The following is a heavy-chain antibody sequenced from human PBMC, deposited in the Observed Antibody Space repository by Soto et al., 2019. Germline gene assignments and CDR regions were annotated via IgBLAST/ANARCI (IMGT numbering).Heavy chain of an antibody. CDR2: ISSISSTI. CDR1: GFTFSSYS. J-gene: IGHJ4*02. V-gene: IGHV3-48*01. Sequence: EVQLVESGGGLVQPRGSLRLSCAASGFTFSSYSMNWVRQAPGKGLEWVSYISSISSTIYYADSVKGRFTISRDNAKNSLYLQMNSLRAEDTAVYYCARFPPFGVVPGFDYWGQGTLVTVSS. D-gene: IGHD3-3*01. CDR3: ARFPPFGVVPGFDY.